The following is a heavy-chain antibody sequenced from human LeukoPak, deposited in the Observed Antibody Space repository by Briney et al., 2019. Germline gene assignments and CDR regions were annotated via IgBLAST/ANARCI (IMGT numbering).Heavy chain of an antibody. Sequence: SQTLSLTCTVSGGSISSGGYYWSWIRQPPGKGLEWIGYIYYSGSTYYNPSLKSRVTISVDTSKNQFSLKLSSVTAADTAVYYCARDPAPGYCSSTSCYTPYYFDYWGQGTLVTVSS. V-gene: IGHV4-30-4*08. D-gene: IGHD2-2*02. CDR2: IYYSGST. J-gene: IGHJ4*02. CDR3: ARDPAPGYCSSTSCYTPYYFDY. CDR1: GGSISSGGYY.